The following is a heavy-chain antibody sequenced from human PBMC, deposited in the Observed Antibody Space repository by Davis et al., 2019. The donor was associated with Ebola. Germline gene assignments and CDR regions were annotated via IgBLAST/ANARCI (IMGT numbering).Heavy chain of an antibody. CDR1: GHTFPGYD. J-gene: IGHJ4*02. V-gene: IGHV1-8*01. D-gene: IGHD2-21*01. Sequence: ASIHFPCTASGHTFPGYDINWVRQPTGQGLEWMGWMNPNSGNTGYAQKFQGRVTMTRENSMSTAYMELSSLRSEDTAVYFCARGGVAYSDLDYWGQGTLVAVSS. CDR3: ARGGVAYSDLDY. CDR2: MNPNSGNT.